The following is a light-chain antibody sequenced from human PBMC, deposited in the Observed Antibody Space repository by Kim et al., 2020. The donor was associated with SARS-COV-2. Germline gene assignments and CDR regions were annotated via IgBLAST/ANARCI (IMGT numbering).Light chain of an antibody. CDR1: QSMNRW. CDR3: QQYDTYPWT. Sequence: DIQMTQSPSTLSASVGDRVTITCRASQSMNRWLAWYQQKPGKAPKLLIYDVSSLESGVPSRFSGSGSGTEFTVTISSLQPDDFATYYCQQYDTYPWTFGQGTKVDIK. J-gene: IGKJ1*01. CDR2: DVS. V-gene: IGKV1-5*01.